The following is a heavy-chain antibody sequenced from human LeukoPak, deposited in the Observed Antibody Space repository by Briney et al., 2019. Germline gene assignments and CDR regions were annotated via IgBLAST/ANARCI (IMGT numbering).Heavy chain of an antibody. J-gene: IGHJ1*01. D-gene: IGHD2-8*01. Sequence: SETLSLTCAVYGGSFSGYYWSWIRQPPGKGLEWIGEINHSGSTNYNPSLKSRVTMSVDTSKKQFSLQLSSVTAADTAVYYCARILGYCTNGVCSEYFHLWGQGTLVTVSS. CDR1: GGSFSGYY. CDR2: INHSGST. CDR3: ARILGYCTNGVCSEYFHL. V-gene: IGHV4-34*01.